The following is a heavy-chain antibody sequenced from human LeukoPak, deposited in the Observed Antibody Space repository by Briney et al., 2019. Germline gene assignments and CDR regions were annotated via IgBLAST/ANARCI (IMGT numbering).Heavy chain of an antibody. CDR1: GYTFTGYY. CDR3: AREYHDFWSGYYGE. D-gene: IGHD3-3*01. J-gene: IGHJ4*02. Sequence: ASVKVSCKASGYTFTGYYMHWVRQAPGRGLEWMGWLNPNTGGTDYAQKFQGRVTMTRDTSISTAYMELSRLKSDDTAVYYCAREYHDFWSGYYGEWGQGTLVTVSS. V-gene: IGHV1-2*02. CDR2: LNPNTGGT.